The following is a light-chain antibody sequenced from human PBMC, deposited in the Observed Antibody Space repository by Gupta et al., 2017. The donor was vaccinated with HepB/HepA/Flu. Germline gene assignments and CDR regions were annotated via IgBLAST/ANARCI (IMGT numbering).Light chain of an antibody. V-gene: IGKV3-20*01. CDR2: GVS. CDR3: QQDGSLPPT. Sequence: EIVLTQSPGTLSLSPGDRVTLSCRASQSVSSTDLAWYQQKPGQAPRLLIYGVSSRATGTPDRFGGSGSGTDISLTISRLEPEDFAMYYCQQDGSLPPTFGQGTKVEIK. CDR1: QSVSSTD. J-gene: IGKJ1*01.